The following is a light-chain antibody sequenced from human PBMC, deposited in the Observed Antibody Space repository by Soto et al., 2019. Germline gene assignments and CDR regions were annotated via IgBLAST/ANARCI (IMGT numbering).Light chain of an antibody. J-gene: IGKJ5*01. V-gene: IGKV1-33*01. CDR1: QNITNY. CDR2: DAS. CDR3: QQYENLPT. Sequence: DIRMTQSPASVSASVGDRVTMTCQANQNITNYLNLYQQKPGRAPKLLIYDASNLEAGVPSRFRGSGSGTDFTFTISRLQPEDIATYYCQQYENLPTFGQGTRLEI.